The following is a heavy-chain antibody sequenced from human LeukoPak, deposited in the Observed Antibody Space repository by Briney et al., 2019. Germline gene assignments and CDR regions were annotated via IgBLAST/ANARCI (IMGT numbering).Heavy chain of an antibody. CDR3: ARGRYYGSGSYDY. D-gene: IGHD3-10*01. V-gene: IGHV4-34*01. CDR2: INHSGST. CDR1: GGSFSGYY. J-gene: IGHJ4*02. Sequence: KPSETLSLTRAVSGGSFSGYYWSWIRQPPGKGLEWIGEINHSGSTNYNPSPKTRVTISVDTSKNQFALKLSSVTAADTAVYYCARGRYYGSGSYDYWGQGTLVTVSS.